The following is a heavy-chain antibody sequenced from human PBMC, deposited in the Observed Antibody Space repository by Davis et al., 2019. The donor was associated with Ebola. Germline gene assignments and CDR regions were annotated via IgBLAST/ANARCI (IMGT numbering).Heavy chain of an antibody. V-gene: IGHV3-73*01. J-gene: IGHJ6*02. D-gene: IGHD1-26*01. CDR2: IRSKANSYAT. CDR1: GGSFSGYY. CDR3: TGLVGATTHYYGMDV. Sequence: ETLSLTCAVYGGSFSGYYWSWVRQASGKGLEWVGRIRSKANSYATAYAASVKGRFTISRDDSKNTAYLQMNSLKTEDTAVYYCTGLVGATTHYYGMDVWGQGTTVTVSS.